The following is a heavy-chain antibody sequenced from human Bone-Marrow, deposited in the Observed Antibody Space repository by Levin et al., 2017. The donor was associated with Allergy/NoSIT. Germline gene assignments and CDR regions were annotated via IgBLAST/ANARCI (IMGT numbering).Heavy chain of an antibody. CDR2: IIPIFGTA. CDR1: GGTFSSYA. CDR3: ASPVGGTGGWFDP. D-gene: IGHD3-10*01. J-gene: IGHJ5*02. V-gene: IGHV1-69*13. Sequence: SVKVSCKASGGTFSSYAISWVRQAPGQGLEWMGGIIPIFGTANYAQKFQGRVTITADESTSTAYMELSSLRSEDTAVYYCASPVGGTGGWFDPWGQGTLVTVSS.